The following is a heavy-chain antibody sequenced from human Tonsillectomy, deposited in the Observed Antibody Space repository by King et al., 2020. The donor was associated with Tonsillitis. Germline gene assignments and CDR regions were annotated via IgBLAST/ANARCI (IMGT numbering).Heavy chain of an antibody. V-gene: IGHV4-31*03. D-gene: IGHD2-15*01. CDR1: GGSISGGPYY. J-gene: IGHJ5*02. CDR2: IYYSGNT. Sequence: VQLQESGPGLVKPSQTLSLTCTVSGGSISGGPYYWSWIRQLPGKGLEWIGYIYYSGNTYYKSSLKSRLTISVDTSKNHFSLKLRSVTAADTAVYHCGRYEGGVFDPWGQGTLVTVSS. CDR3: GRYEGGVFDP.